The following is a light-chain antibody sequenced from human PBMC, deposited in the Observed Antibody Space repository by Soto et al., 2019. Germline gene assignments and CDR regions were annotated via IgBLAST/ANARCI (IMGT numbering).Light chain of an antibody. Sequence: EIVLTQSPGTLSLYTGERATLSCRASQSGSGSYLAWYQQKPGQAPRLLISGASRRATGIPDRFSGSGSGTDFTLTISSLEPEDFAVYYCQQYGKSPLTFGGGTKVDIK. V-gene: IGKV3-20*01. CDR2: GAS. CDR3: QQYGKSPLT. J-gene: IGKJ4*01. CDR1: QSGSGSY.